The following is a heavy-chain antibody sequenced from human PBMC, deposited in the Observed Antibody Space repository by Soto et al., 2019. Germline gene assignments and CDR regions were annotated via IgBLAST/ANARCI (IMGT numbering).Heavy chain of an antibody. J-gene: IGHJ4*02. Sequence: SETLSLTCAVYGGSFSGYYWSWIRQPPGKGLEWIGEINHSGSTNYNPSLKSRVTISVDTSKNQFSLKLSSVTAADTAVYYCARARRYCSGGSCREVDYWGQGTLVTVS. V-gene: IGHV4-34*01. CDR1: GGSFSGYY. CDR2: INHSGST. CDR3: ARARRYCSGGSCREVDY. D-gene: IGHD2-15*01.